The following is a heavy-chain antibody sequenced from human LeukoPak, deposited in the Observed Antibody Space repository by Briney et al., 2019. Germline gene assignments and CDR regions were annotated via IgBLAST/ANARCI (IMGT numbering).Heavy chain of an antibody. CDR1: GFTFSSYA. CDR3: AKSRQSMIVVVITTDYFDY. Sequence: QPGGSLRLSCAASGFTFSSYAMSWVRQAPGKGLEWVSAISGSGGSTYYADYVKGRFTISRDNSKNTLYLQMNSLRAEDTAVYYCAKSRQSMIVVVITTDYFDYWGQGTLVTVSS. D-gene: IGHD3-22*01. J-gene: IGHJ4*02. V-gene: IGHV3-23*01. CDR2: ISGSGGST.